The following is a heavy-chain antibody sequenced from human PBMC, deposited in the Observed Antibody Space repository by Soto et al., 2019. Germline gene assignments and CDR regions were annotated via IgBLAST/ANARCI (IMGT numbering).Heavy chain of an antibody. D-gene: IGHD1-1*01. V-gene: IGHV1-69*02. CDR1: GGTFSSYT. Sequence: QVQLVQSGAEVKKPGSSVKVSCKASGGTFSSYTISWVRQAPGQGLEWMGRIIPILGIANYAQKFQGRVKITANKSTSTANRELSSLRSEDTAVYYCARRSKDRTGAYAFDIWGQGTMVTVSS. CDR3: ARRSKDRTGAYAFDI. J-gene: IGHJ3*02. CDR2: IIPILGIA.